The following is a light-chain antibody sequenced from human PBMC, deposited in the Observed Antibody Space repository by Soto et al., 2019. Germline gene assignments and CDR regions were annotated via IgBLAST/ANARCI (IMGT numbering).Light chain of an antibody. Sequence: DIQMTQSPSTLSASVGDRVTITCRASRSISSWLAWYQQKPGKAPKLLIYEASSSEIGVPPRFSGSGFGTEFTLTISSLQPDDFATYYCQHYKESSTFGQGTRLEIK. CDR1: RSISSW. CDR2: EAS. J-gene: IGKJ1*01. V-gene: IGKV1-5*03. CDR3: QHYKESST.